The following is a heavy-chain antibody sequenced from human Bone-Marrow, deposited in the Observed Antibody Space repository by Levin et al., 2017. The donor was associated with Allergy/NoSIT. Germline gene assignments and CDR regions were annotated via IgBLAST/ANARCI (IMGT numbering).Heavy chain of an antibody. Sequence: GGSLRLSCAASGFTFSSYAMHWVRQAPGKGLEWVAVISYDGSNKYYADSVKGRFTISRDNSKNTLYLQMNSLRAEDTAVYYCARGLTHDVRYYSSSWNWFDPWGQGTLVTVSS. D-gene: IGHD6-13*01. CDR1: GFTFSSYA. J-gene: IGHJ5*02. CDR2: ISYDGSNK. V-gene: IGHV3-30-3*01. CDR3: ARGLTHDVRYYSSSWNWFDP.